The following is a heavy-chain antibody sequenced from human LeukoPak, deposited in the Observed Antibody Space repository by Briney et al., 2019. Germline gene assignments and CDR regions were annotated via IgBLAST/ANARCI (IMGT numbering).Heavy chain of an antibody. CDR3: ARGRYCSSTSCYRQLDV. CDR1: GGSISSGGYY. V-gene: IGHV4-31*03. CDR2: IYYSGST. J-gene: IGHJ6*04. Sequence: SETLSLTCTVSGGSISSGGYYWSWIRQHPGKGLEWIGYIYYSGSTYYNPSLKSRVTISVDTSKNQFSLKLSSVTAADTAVYYCARGRYCSSTSCYRQLDVWGKGTTVTVSS. D-gene: IGHD2-2*01.